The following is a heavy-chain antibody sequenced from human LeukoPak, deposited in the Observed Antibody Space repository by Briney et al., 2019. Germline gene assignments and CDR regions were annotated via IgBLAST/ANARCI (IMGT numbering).Heavy chain of an antibody. D-gene: IGHD5-12*01. Sequence: PSETLSLTCTVSGGSISSSSYYWGWIRQPPGKGLEWIGSIYYSGSTYYNPSLKSRVTISVDTSKNQFSLKLSSVTAADTAVYDCASGIRNAGYDYGCCPFDYWGQGTLVTVSS. V-gene: IGHV4-39*01. J-gene: IGHJ4*02. CDR3: ASGIRNAGYDYGCCPFDY. CDR2: IYYSGST. CDR1: GGSISSSSYY.